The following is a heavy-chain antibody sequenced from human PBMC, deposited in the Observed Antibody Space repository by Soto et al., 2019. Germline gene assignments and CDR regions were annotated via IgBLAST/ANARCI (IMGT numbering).Heavy chain of an antibody. Sequence: ASVKVSCKASGYRFATYYMHWVRQAPGQGLEWMGIINPVDSGTTYAQKFQGRVTMSRDTSTSTVYLELSSLKSEDTAVYYCARLYSDSGDYQNIDYWGQGTLVTVSS. D-gene: IGHD4-17*01. CDR3: ARLYSDSGDYQNIDY. CDR2: INPVDSGT. J-gene: IGHJ4*02. CDR1: GYRFATYY. V-gene: IGHV1-46*01.